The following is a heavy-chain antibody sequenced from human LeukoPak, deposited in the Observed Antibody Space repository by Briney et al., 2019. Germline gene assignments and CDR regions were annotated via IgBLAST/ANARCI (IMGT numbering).Heavy chain of an antibody. D-gene: IGHD3-3*02. CDR1: GYTFTSYG. CDR3: ARDSGIRSWFDP. V-gene: IGHV1-18*01. Sequence: ASVKVSCKASGYTFTSYGISWVRQAPGQGLEWMGWINAYNGNTNYAQKLQGRVTMTRDMSTSTVYMELSSLRSEDTAVYYCARDSGIRSWFDPWGQGTLVTVSS. CDR2: INAYNGNT. J-gene: IGHJ5*02.